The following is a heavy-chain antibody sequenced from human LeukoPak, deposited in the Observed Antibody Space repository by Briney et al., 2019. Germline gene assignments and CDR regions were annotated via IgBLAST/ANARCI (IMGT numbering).Heavy chain of an antibody. Sequence: ASVKVSCKASGYTFAGQYLHWVRQAPGQGLEWMGWISAYNGNTNYAQKLQGRVTMTTDTSTSTAYMELRSLRSDDTAVYYCARDYYDSSGYPYYFDYWGQGTLVTVSS. CDR2: ISAYNGNT. CDR1: GYTFAGQY. J-gene: IGHJ4*02. D-gene: IGHD3-22*01. V-gene: IGHV1-18*01. CDR3: ARDYYDSSGYPYYFDY.